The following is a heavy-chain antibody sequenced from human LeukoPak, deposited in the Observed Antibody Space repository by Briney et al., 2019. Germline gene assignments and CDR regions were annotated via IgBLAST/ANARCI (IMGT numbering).Heavy chain of an antibody. V-gene: IGHV1-69*04. CDR1: GCTFSSYA. D-gene: IGHD2-15*01. CDR2: IIPILRIA. Sequence: SVQVSCKASGCTFSSYATSWVQPAPGEWLECVGGIIPILRIANYAQKSQGRVTITADKSTSTAYMELSSLRSEDTAVYYCARDRYCSGGSCYSYYYGMDVWGQGTTVTVSS. J-gene: IGHJ6*02. CDR3: ARDRYCSGGSCYSYYYGMDV.